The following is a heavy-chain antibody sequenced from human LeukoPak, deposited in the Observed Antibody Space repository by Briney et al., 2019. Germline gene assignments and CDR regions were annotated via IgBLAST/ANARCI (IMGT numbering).Heavy chain of an antibody. Sequence: ASVKVPCKASGGTFSSYAISWVRQAPGQGLEWMGRIIPILGIANYAQKFQGRVTITADKSTSTAYMELSSLRSEDTAVYYCARVVSKYSGHDYFLDYWGQGTLVTVSS. J-gene: IGHJ4*02. D-gene: IGHD5-12*01. V-gene: IGHV1-69*04. CDR2: IIPILGIA. CDR3: ARVVSKYSGHDYFLDY. CDR1: GGTFSSYA.